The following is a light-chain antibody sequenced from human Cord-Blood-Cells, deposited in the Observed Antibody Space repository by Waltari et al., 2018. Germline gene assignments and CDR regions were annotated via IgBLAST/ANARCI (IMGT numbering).Light chain of an antibody. J-gene: IGLJ3*02. CDR3: CSYAGSSTWV. CDR2: EGS. Sequence: QSALTQPASVSGSPGQSITISCTGTSSDVGGYNLVSWYQQHPGKAPKLLIYEGSKLPSGVSTRFSGSKSGNTAPLTISGLQAEDEADYYCCSYAGSSTWVFGGGTKLTVL. CDR1: SSDVGGYNL. V-gene: IGLV2-23*01.